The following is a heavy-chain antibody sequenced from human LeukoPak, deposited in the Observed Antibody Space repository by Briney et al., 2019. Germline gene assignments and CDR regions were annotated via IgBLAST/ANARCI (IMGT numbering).Heavy chain of an antibody. CDR2: INHSGST. V-gene: IGHV4-34*01. Sequence: PSETLSLTCAVYGESFSGYYWSWIRQPPGKGLEWIGEINHSGSTNYNPSLKSRVTISVDTSKNQFSLKLSSVTAADTAVYYCARRSRWLRQIRGGYFDYWGQGTLVTVSS. CDR3: ARRSRWLRQIRGGYFDY. J-gene: IGHJ4*02. D-gene: IGHD5-24*01. CDR1: GESFSGYY.